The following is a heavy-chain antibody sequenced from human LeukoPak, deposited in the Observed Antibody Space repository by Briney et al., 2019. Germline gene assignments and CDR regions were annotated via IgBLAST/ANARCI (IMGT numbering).Heavy chain of an antibody. D-gene: IGHD1-7*01. Sequence: GGSLRLSCATSGLTFRTTWMHWVRQAPGKGLMWVSRMNGEGTTIDYADAVKGRFTVSRDYAKNTLFLQMNNLRTEDTALYFCATARNFRFEYWGQGSLVIVSA. CDR2: MNGEGTTI. CDR1: GLTFRTTW. CDR3: ATARNFRFEY. J-gene: IGHJ4*02. V-gene: IGHV3-74*01.